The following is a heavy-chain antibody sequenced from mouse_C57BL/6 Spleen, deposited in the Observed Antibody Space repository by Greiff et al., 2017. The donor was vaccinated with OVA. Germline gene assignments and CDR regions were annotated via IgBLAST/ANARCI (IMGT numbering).Heavy chain of an antibody. Sequence: EVQLQQSVAELVRPGASVKLSCTASGFNIKNTYMHWVKQRPEQGLEWIGRIDPANGNTNYAQKFQGKATMTADKASNTAYLQLSSLTSEDTAIYYCARIYYGSCYGYFYYWGQGTTLTVSS. V-gene: IGHV14-3*01. CDR1: GFNIKNTY. CDR2: IDPANGNT. J-gene: IGHJ2*01. D-gene: IGHD1-1*01. CDR3: ARIYYGSCYGYFYY.